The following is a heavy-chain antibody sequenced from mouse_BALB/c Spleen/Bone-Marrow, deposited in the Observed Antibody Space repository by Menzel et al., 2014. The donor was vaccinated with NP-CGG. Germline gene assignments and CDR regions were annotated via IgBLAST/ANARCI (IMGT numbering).Heavy chain of an antibody. CDR3: ARYDGPAWFAY. V-gene: IGHV1S81*02. D-gene: IGHD2-3*01. CDR2: INPSNGRT. J-gene: IGHJ3*01. Sequence: ESGAELVKPGASVKLSCKASGYTFTSYWIHWVKLRPGQGLEWIGEINPSNGRTNYNEKFKNKATLTVDKSSSTACIQLSSLTSEDSAVYYCARYDGPAWFAYWGQGTLVTVSA. CDR1: GYTFTSYW.